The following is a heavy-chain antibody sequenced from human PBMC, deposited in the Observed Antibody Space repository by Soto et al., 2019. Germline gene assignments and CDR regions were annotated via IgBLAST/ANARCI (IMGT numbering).Heavy chain of an antibody. CDR2: VNPSGGHT. CDR1: GDTFTDYY. V-gene: IGHV1-46*01. D-gene: IGHD2-21*02. CDR3: ASGGHVVVVTAALDY. J-gene: IGHJ4*02. Sequence: QVQLMQSGAEVKKPGASVKVSCKASGDTFTDYYIHWVRQAPGQGLEWMGTVNPSGGHTTYAQHFLCRVTMTRDTSTSTLYRELTSLTSDAPAIYYCASGGHVVVVTAALDYWGQGTLVTVSS.